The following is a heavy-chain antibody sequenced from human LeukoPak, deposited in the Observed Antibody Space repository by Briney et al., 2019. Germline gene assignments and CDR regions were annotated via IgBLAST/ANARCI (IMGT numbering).Heavy chain of an antibody. CDR1: GFTFSSYW. J-gene: IGHJ6*03. V-gene: IGHV3-7*01. Sequence: GGSLRLSCVDPGFTFSSYWMSWVREAPGKGVEWVANIKQDGSEKYSVDSVKGLFTISIDNAKDSLYLQINSLRAEDTAVYFCARVRRAKRQNRYYFYYYMDVWGKGTTVTVSS. D-gene: IGHD1-14*01. CDR3: ARVRRAKRQNRYYFYYYMDV. CDR2: IKQDGSEK.